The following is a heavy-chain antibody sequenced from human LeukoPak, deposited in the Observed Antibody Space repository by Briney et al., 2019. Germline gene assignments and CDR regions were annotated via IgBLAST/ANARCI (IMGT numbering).Heavy chain of an antibody. D-gene: IGHD3-22*01. V-gene: IGHV4-31*03. J-gene: IGHJ2*01. CDR1: GGSISSGGYY. CDR2: IYYSGST. Sequence: PSETLSLTCTVSGGSISSGGYYWSWIRQHPGKGLEWIGYIYYSGSTYYNPSLKSRVTISVDTSKIQFSLKLSSVTAADTAVYYCARDPGYDSSGYLAWYFDLWGRGTLVTVSS. CDR3: ARDPGYDSSGYLAWYFDL.